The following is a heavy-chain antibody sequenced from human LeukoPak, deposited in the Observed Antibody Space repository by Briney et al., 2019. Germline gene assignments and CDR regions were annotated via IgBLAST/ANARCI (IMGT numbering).Heavy chain of an antibody. Sequence: ASVNVSCKASGYTFTSYDINWVRQAPGQGLEWMGWMNPNSGNTGYAQKFQGRVTMTRNTSISTAYMELSSLRSEDTAVYYCARGGSSSWYRSIIGNNWFDPWGQGTLVTVSS. V-gene: IGHV1-8*01. CDR3: ARGGSSSWYRSIIGNNWFDP. CDR1: GYTFTSYD. CDR2: MNPNSGNT. J-gene: IGHJ5*02. D-gene: IGHD6-13*01.